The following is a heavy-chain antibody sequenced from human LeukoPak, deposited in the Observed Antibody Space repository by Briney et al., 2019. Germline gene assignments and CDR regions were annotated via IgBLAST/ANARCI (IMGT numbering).Heavy chain of an antibody. CDR2: IKQDGSEK. CDR1: GFTFSSFW. CDR3: VRDYDYFHSGNNYDAFDM. Sequence: GGSLRLSCAASGFTFSSFWMTWVRQAPGKGLEWLANIKQDGSEKSYVDSVKGRFTISRDNAKNSLYLQMNSLRAEDTAVYYCVRDYDYFHSGNNYDAFDMWGQGTMVTVSS. J-gene: IGHJ3*02. V-gene: IGHV3-7*01. D-gene: IGHD3-10*01.